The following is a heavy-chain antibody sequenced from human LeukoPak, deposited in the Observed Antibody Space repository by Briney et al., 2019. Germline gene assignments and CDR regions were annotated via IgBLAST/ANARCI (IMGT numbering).Heavy chain of an antibody. J-gene: IGHJ4*02. CDR1: GFTFDDYA. D-gene: IGHD3-9*01. V-gene: IGHV3-9*03. CDR2: ISWNSGSI. Sequence: GRSLRLSCAASGFTFDDYAMHWVRQAPGKGLEWVSGISWNSGSIGYADSVKGRFTISRDNAKNSLYLQMNSLRAEDMALYYCAKDMGYDILTGYLVYRGQGTLVTVSS. CDR3: AKDMGYDILTGYLVY.